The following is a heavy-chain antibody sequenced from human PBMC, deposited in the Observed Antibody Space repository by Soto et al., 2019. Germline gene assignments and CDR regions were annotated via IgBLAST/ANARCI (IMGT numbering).Heavy chain of an antibody. J-gene: IGHJ4*02. Sequence: SVKVSCKASGGSFTTLGINWVRQAPGQGLEWMGGIIPLFGKARYAETSQGRVTITADTSTGTAYMEVSSLRSDDTAVFYCATAHNSGWYFFDYWGPGTLVTVSS. V-gene: IGHV1-69*06. D-gene: IGHD6-19*01. CDR1: GGSFTTLG. CDR2: IIPLFGKA. CDR3: ATAHNSGWYFFDY.